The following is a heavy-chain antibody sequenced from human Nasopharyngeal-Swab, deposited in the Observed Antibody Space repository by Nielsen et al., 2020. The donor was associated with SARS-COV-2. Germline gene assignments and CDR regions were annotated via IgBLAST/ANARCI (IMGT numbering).Heavy chain of an antibody. CDR2: IYYSGST. V-gene: IGHV4-39*01. CDR1: GGSTSSSSYY. J-gene: IGHJ6*02. Sequence: GSLRLSGTVSGGSTSSSSYYWGWIRQPPGKGLEWIGSIYYSGSTYYNPSLKSRVTISVDTSKNQFSLKLSSVTAADTAVYYCARRRFGEEQQNSNYYYYGMDVWGQGTTVTVSS. CDR3: ARRRFGEEQQNSNYYYYGMDV. D-gene: IGHD3-10*01.